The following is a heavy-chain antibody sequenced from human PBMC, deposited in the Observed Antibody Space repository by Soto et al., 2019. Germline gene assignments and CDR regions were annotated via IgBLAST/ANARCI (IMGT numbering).Heavy chain of an antibody. CDR2: TNPNSGGT. D-gene: IGHD3-3*01. CDR1: GYTFTGYY. V-gene: IGHV1-2*04. Sequence: ASVKVSCKASGYTFTGYYMHWVRQAPGQGLEWMGWTNPNSGGTNYAQKFQGWVTMTRDTSISTAYMELSRLRSDDTAVYYCARSPLRFLEWLLPDYWGQGTLVTVSS. J-gene: IGHJ4*02. CDR3: ARSPLRFLEWLLPDY.